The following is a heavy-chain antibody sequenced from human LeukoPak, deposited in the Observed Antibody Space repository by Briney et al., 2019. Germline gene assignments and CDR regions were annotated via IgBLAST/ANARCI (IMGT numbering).Heavy chain of an antibody. CDR2: IASDGSST. CDR1: GFTFSSYW. D-gene: IGHD6-19*01. V-gene: IGHV3-74*01. Sequence: GGSLRLSCAASGFTFSSYWMNWVRQAPGKGLVWVSRIASDGSSTTYADSVKGRFSISRDNAKNTLYLQMNSLRAEDTAIYYCAKVRPPPGSGWYGGDDYWGQGTLVTVSP. CDR3: AKVRPPPGSGWYGGDDY. J-gene: IGHJ4*02.